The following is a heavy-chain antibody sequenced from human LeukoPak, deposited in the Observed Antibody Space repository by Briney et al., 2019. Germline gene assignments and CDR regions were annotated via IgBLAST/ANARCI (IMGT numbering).Heavy chain of an antibody. J-gene: IGHJ4*02. V-gene: IGHV3-23*01. D-gene: IGHD3-16*01. CDR2: ISGNGGST. Sequence: GGSLRLSCAASGFTFSSYAMSWVRQAPGKGLEWVSAISGNGGSTYYADSVKGRFTISRDNSKNTLYLQMNSLRAEDTAVYYCAKAWGYTATGGVDYWGQGTLVTVSS. CDR3: AKAWGYTATGGVDY. CDR1: GFTFSSYA.